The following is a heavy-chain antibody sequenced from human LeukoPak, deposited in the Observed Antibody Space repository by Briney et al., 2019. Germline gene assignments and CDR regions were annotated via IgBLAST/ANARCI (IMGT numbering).Heavy chain of an antibody. Sequence: GASVKVSCKASGFTFTSSAMQWVRQARGQRLEWIGWIVVGSGNTNYAQKFQERVTIIRDMSTSTAYMELSSLRSEDTAVYYCAAGPPDTAMGYYYYYGMDVWGQGTTVTVSS. J-gene: IGHJ6*02. V-gene: IGHV1-58*02. CDR2: IVVGSGNT. CDR3: AAGPPDTAMGYYYYYGMDV. CDR1: GFTFTSSA. D-gene: IGHD5-18*01.